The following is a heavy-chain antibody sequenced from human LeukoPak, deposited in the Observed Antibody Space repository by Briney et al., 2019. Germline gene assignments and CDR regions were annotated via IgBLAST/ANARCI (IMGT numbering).Heavy chain of an antibody. CDR3: ARVRSLFYFDY. V-gene: IGHV1-69*01. D-gene: IGHD2-21*01. CDR2: IIPIFGTA. J-gene: IGHJ4*02. Sequence: EASVKVSCTASGGTFSSYAISWGRQAPGQGLEWMGGIIPIFGTANFAEKFQGRVTLHADDPTSKAYMELSSLGSAATAVYYCARVRSLFYFDYWGQGTLATVSS. CDR1: GGTFSSYA.